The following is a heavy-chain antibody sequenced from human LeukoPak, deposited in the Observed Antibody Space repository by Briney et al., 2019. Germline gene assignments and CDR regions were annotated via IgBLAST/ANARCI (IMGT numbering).Heavy chain of an antibody. CDR3: ARGSYYDFWSGYYTPGLYYHYYMDV. V-gene: IGHV1-69*13. D-gene: IGHD3-3*01. Sequence: SVKVSCRASGGTFSSYAISWVRQAPGQGLEWMGGIIPIFGTANYAQKFQGRVTITADESTSTAYMELSSLRSEDTAVYYCARGSYYDFWSGYYTPGLYYHYYMDVWGKGTTVTVSS. J-gene: IGHJ6*03. CDR2: IIPIFGTA. CDR1: GGTFSSYA.